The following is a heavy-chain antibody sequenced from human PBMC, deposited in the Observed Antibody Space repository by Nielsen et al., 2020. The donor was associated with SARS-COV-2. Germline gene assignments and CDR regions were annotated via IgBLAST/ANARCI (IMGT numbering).Heavy chain of an antibody. CDR3: ARIREAAAGIDY. CDR2: IFSNDEK. CDR1: GGSISSGGYY. J-gene: IGHJ4*02. Sequence: ETLSLTCTVSGGSISSGGYYWSWIRQHPGKALEWLAHIFSNDEKSYSTSLKSRLTISKDTSKSQVVLTMTNMDPVDTATYYCARIREAAAGIDYWGQGTLVTVSS. D-gene: IGHD6-13*01. V-gene: IGHV2-26*01.